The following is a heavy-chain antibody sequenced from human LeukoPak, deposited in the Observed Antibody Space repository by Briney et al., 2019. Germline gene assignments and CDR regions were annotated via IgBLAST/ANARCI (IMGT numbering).Heavy chain of an antibody. J-gene: IGHJ5*02. CDR1: GGSFSGCY. Sequence: PSETLSLTCAVYGGSFSGCYWSWIRQPPGKGLEWIGEINHSGSTNYNPSLKSRVTISVDTSKNQFSLKLSSVTAADTAVYYCARGTMIVVVNWFDPWGQGTLVTVSS. D-gene: IGHD3-22*01. V-gene: IGHV4-34*01. CDR2: INHSGST. CDR3: ARGTMIVVVNWFDP.